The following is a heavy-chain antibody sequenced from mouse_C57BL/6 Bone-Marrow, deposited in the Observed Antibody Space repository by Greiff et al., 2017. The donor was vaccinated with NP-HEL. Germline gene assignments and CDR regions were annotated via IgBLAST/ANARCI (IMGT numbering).Heavy chain of an antibody. J-gene: IGHJ3*01. CDR3: ARSDYDLFAY. CDR1: GYSITSGYY. V-gene: IGHV3-6*01. CDR2: ISYDGSN. D-gene: IGHD2-4*01. Sequence: EVKLVESGPGLVKPSQSLSLTCSVTGYSITSGYYWNWIRQFPGNKLEWMGYISYDGSNNYNPSLKNRISITRDTSKNQFFLKLNSVTTEDTATYYCARSDYDLFAYWGQGTLVTVSA.